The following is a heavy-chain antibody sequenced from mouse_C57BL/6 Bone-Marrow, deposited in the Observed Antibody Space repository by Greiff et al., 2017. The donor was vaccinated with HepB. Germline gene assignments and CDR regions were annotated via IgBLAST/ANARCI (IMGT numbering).Heavy chain of an antibody. J-gene: IGHJ3*01. CDR2: IWRGGST. D-gene: IGHD2-5*01. Sequence: VKLMESGPGLVQPSQSLSITCTVSGFSLTSYGVHWVRQSPGKGLEWLGVIWRGGSTDYNAAFMSRLSITKDNSKSQVFFKMNSLQADDTAIYYCAKMAYYSNSFAYWGQGTLGTVSA. CDR1: GFSLTSYG. CDR3: AKMAYYSNSFAY. V-gene: IGHV2-5*01.